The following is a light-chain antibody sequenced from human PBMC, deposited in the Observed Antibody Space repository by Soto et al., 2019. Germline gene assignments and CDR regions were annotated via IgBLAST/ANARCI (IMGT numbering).Light chain of an antibody. V-gene: IGLV1-44*01. J-gene: IGLJ1*01. Sequence: QSVLTQPPSASGTPGQRVTISCSGSSSNIGSKTVNWYQQLPGTAPKLLIYGSDQRPSGVPDRFSGSKSGTSASLDISGLQSEDEADYYCAAWDDSLNGYVFGTGTKVTVL. CDR2: GSD. CDR3: AAWDDSLNGYV. CDR1: SSNIGSKT.